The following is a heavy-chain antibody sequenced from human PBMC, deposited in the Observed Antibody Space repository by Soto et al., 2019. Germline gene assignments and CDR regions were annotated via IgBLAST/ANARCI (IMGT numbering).Heavy chain of an antibody. CDR2: FSGSGGST. D-gene: IGHD6-13*01. J-gene: IGHJ3*02. CDR1: GFTFSSYA. Sequence: EVQLLESGGGLVQPGGSLRLSCAASGFTFSSYAMSWVRQAPGKGLEWVSAFSGSGGSTYSADSVTGRFTISRDNSKNALYLQMNSLRAEDTAVYYCEKEGGSRGGAFDIWCQGTMVTVSS. CDR3: EKEGGSRGGAFDI. V-gene: IGHV3-23*01.